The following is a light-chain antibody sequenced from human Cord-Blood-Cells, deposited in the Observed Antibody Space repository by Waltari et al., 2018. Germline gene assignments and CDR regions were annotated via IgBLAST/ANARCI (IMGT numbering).Light chain of an antibody. Sequence: EIVLTQSPGTLSLSPGERATLSCRASQSVSSSYLAWYQQKPGQAPRLPIYGASSRATGIPDRFSGSGSGTDFTLTISRLEPEDFAVYYCQQYGSRYTFGQGTKLEIK. CDR2: GAS. CDR3: QQYGSRYT. CDR1: QSVSSSY. V-gene: IGKV3-20*01. J-gene: IGKJ2*01.